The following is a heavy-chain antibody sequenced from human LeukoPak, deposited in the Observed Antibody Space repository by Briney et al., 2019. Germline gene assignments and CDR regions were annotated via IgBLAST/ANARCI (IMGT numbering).Heavy chain of an antibody. J-gene: IGHJ4*02. CDR3: ARDLPGIAAAGLFDY. Sequence: GGSLGLSCAASGFTFSSYSMNWVRQAPGKGLEWVSSISSSSSYIYYADSVKGRFTISRDNAKNSLYLQMNSLRAEDTAVYYCARDLPGIAAAGLFDYWGQGTLVTVSS. D-gene: IGHD6-13*01. CDR1: GFTFSSYS. CDR2: ISSSSSYI. V-gene: IGHV3-21*01.